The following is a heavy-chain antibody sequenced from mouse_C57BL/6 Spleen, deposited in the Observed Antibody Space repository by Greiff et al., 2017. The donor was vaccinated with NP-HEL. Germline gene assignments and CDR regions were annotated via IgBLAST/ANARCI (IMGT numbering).Heavy chain of an antibody. D-gene: IGHD1-1*01. CDR2: IYPSDSET. CDR1: GYTFTSYW. V-gene: IGHV1-61*01. CDR3: ARGAYYGSIYFDY. J-gene: IGHJ2*01. Sequence: QVQLQQSGAELVRPGSSVKLSCKASGYTFTSYWMDWVKQRPGQGLEWIGNIYPSDSETHYNQKFKDKATLTVDKSSSTAYMQLSSLTSEDSAVYYCARGAYYGSIYFDYWGQGTTLTVSS.